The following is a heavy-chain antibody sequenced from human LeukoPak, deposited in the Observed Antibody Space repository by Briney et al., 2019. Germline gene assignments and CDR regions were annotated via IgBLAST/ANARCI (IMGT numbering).Heavy chain of an antibody. Sequence: GGSLRLSCTASGFTFAAYSMTWFRLAPGKGLEWVSFIRNKVAGGTAEYAASVRGSFTVSRDDSNSIVYLQMNNLKTEDTGVYYCTRDRIQTDYWGQGTLVTVSS. CDR3: TRDRIQTDY. J-gene: IGHJ4*02. CDR2: IRNKVAGGTA. V-gene: IGHV3-49*03. CDR1: GFTFAAYS.